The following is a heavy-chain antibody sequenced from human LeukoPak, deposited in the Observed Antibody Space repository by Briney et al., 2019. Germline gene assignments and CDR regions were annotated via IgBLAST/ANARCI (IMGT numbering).Heavy chain of an antibody. CDR3: ARVPYYNGSKNSDC. CDR1: GGSISSGSYY. Sequence: SQTLSLTCTVSGGSISSGSYYWSWIRQPAGKRLEWIGRIYASGSTNYNPSLKSRVTISVDTSKNQFSLNLSSVTAADTAVYYCARVPYYNGSKNSDCWGQGTLVTVSS. CDR2: IYASGST. J-gene: IGHJ4*02. D-gene: IGHD3-10*01. V-gene: IGHV4-61*02.